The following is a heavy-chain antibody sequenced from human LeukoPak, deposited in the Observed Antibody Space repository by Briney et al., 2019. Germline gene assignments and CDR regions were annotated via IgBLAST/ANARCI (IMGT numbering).Heavy chain of an antibody. D-gene: IGHD1-26*01. CDR2: ISNTAYNT. CDR3: AKHSGSYFIFSVVS. J-gene: IGHJ4*02. V-gene: IGHV3-23*01. Sequence: GGSLRLSCEASAFTFISYGMSWVSQAPGNGLEWVSTISNTAYNTYYADSMKGRFTISRDNSANTVSLQMNSLRAEDTGLYYCAKHSGSYFIFSVVSWGQGTQVTVCS. CDR1: AFTFISYG.